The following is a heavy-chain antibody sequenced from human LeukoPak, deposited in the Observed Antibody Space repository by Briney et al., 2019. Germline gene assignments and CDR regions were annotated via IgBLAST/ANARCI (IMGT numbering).Heavy chain of an antibody. V-gene: IGHV4-59*08. Sequence: SETLSLTCSVSGGSTSSYYWSWIRQPPGKGLEWIGFIYDSGTTNYNPSLKSRVTMSVDTSKNQFSLNLNSVTAADTAVYYCARHGRNGLFDYWGQGTLVTVSS. D-gene: IGHD2-15*01. J-gene: IGHJ4*02. CDR1: GGSTSSYY. CDR2: IYDSGTT. CDR3: ARHGRNGLFDY.